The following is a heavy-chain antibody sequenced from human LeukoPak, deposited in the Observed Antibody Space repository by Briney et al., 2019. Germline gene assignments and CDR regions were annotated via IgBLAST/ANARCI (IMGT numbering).Heavy chain of an antibody. CDR3: ARDRPSYYYDSRTDAFDI. D-gene: IGHD3-22*01. Sequence: SQTLSLTCTVSGGSISSGSYYWSWIRQPAGKGLEWIGRIYTSGSTNYNPSLKSRVTISVDTSKTQFPLKLSSVTAADTAVYYCARDRPSYYYDSRTDAFDIWGQGTMVTVSS. V-gene: IGHV4-61*02. CDR1: GGSISSGSYY. CDR2: IYTSGST. J-gene: IGHJ3*02.